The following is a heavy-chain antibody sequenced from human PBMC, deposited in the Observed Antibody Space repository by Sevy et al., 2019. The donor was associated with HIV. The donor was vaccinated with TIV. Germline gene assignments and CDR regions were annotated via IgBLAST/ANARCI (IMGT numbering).Heavy chain of an antibody. CDR2: ISSSSYI. J-gene: IGHJ4*02. CDR3: ARERDGYNWNY. Sequence: GGSLRVSCAASGFTFSSYSMNWVRQAPGKGLEWVSSISSSSYIYYADSVKGRFTISRDNAKNSLYLQMNSLRAEDTAVYYCARERDGYNWNYWGQGPLVTVSS. CDR1: GFTFSSYS. V-gene: IGHV3-21*01. D-gene: IGHD5-12*01.